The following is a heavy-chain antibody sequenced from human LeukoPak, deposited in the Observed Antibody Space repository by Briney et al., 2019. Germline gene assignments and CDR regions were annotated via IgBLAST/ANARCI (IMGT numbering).Heavy chain of an antibody. V-gene: IGHV1-8*01. CDR3: ARGPLVRLPSSFDP. Sequence: ASVKVSCKASGYTFTSYDINWVRQATGQGLEWMGWMNPNSGNTGSAQRFQGGVTMTRDTSRSTAYMELSSLTSEDTAVYYCARGPLVRLPSSFDPWGQGTLVTVSS. CDR2: MNPNSGNT. CDR1: GYTFTSYD. J-gene: IGHJ5*02. D-gene: IGHD3-16*02.